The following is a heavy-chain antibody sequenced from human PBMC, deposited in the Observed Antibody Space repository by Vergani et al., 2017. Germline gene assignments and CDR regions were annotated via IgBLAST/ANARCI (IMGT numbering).Heavy chain of an antibody. CDR1: GFTFTDYA. V-gene: IGHV3-49*04. CDR3: TTGFPVSSWSTY. CDR2: VRNKEGGGTP. Sequence: EVQLVESGGGLEQPGRSLRLSCRASGFTFTDYAISWVRQAPGKGLEWVGFVRNKEGGGTPEHAASVKGRFTISRDDSKAIAYLQMHSLKTEDTAVYYCTTGFPVSSWSTYWGQGTLVTVSS. D-gene: IGHD6-13*01. J-gene: IGHJ4*01.